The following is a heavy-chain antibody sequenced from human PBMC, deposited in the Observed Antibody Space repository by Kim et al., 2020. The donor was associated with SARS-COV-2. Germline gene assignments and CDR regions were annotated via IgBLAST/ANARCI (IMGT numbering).Heavy chain of an antibody. V-gene: IGHV1-8*01. Sequence: ASVKVSCKASGYTFTSYDINWVRQATGQGLEWMGWMNPNSGNTGYAQKFQGRVTMTRNTSISTAYMELSSLRSEDTAVYYCARTYDILTAYYYYGMDVWGQGTTVTVSS. CDR1: GYTFTSYD. D-gene: IGHD3-9*01. CDR3: ARTYDILTAYYYYGMDV. CDR2: MNPNSGNT. J-gene: IGHJ6*02.